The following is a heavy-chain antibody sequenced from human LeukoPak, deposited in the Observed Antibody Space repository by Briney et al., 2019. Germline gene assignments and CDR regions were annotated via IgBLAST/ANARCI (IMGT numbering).Heavy chain of an antibody. CDR3: ARDRHNWNYELDY. J-gene: IGHJ4*02. CDR1: GFTFSTYS. V-gene: IGHV3-21*04. D-gene: IGHD1-7*01. Sequence: GGSLRLSCAASGFTFSTYSMNWVRQAPGKGLEWVSSISGSSIYIYYADSVKGRFTISRDNAKNSLYLQMNSLRAEDTAVYYCARDRHNWNYELDYWGQGTLVTVSS. CDR2: ISGSSIYI.